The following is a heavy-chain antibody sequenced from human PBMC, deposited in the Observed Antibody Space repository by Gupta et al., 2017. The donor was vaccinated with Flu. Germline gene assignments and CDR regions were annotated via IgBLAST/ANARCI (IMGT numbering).Heavy chain of an antibody. CDR3: ARQMVSATVYFYSGMDV. CDR1: GGTFSDYV. V-gene: IGHV1-69*01. CDR2: IIPYFSTA. Sequence: QVQLVQSGAEVKKAGSSVKVSCKASGGTFSDYVISWVRQAPGQGLEWMGGIIPYFSTANYAQKCQGRVTITADESTSTAYMELNSLRSEDTAVYYCARQMVSATVYFYSGMDVWGQGGTVTIST. J-gene: IGHJ6*01. D-gene: IGHD2-8*01.